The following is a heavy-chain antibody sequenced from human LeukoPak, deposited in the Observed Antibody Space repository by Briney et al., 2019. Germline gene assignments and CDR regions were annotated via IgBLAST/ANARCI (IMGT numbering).Heavy chain of an antibody. CDR2: IYYSGST. Sequence: SETLSLTCTVSGGSISSYYWSWIRQPPGKGLEWIGYIYYSGSTNYNPSLKSRVTISVDTSKNQFSLKLSSVTAADTAVYYCARVGLVATIYYFDYWGQGTLVTVSS. J-gene: IGHJ4*02. D-gene: IGHD5-12*01. CDR3: ARVGLVATIYYFDY. V-gene: IGHV4-59*08. CDR1: GGSISSYY.